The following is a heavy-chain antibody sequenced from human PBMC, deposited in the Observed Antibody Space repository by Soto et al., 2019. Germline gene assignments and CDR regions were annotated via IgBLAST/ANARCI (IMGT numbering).Heavy chain of an antibody. CDR1: GGSISSSSYY. CDR2: IYYRGST. V-gene: IGHV4-39*01. D-gene: IGHD1-26*01. J-gene: IGHJ4*02. CDR3: ARRSEQLDKYYFDS. Sequence: PSETLSLTCTVSGGSISSSSYYWGWIRQPPGKGLEWIGSIYYRGSTYYNPSLKSRVTISVDTSKNLFSLKLSSVTAADTAVYYCARRSEQLDKYYFDSWGQGTLVTVSS.